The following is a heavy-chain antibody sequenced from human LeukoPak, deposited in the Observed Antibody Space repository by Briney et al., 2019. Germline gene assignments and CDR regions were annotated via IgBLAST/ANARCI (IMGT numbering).Heavy chain of an antibody. CDR1: GYTLTGYY. J-gene: IGHJ4*02. CDR2: INPNSGGT. Sequence: ASVKVSCKASGYTLTGYYVNCVPQAPRPGVECLRWINPNSGGTTYATTFQGRVNMTRATSISTAYIELSRLRSDDTAVYYCASQDDFWSGVTTPPSRWGQGALVTVSS. D-gene: IGHD3-3*01. V-gene: IGHV1-2*02. CDR3: ASQDDFWSGVTTPPSR.